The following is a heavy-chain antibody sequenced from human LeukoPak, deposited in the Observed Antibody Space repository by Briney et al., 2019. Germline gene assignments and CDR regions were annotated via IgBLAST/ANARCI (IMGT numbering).Heavy chain of an antibody. CDR3: ARVTSGWKNFDY. D-gene: IGHD6-19*01. J-gene: IGHJ4*02. V-gene: IGHV1-2*02. Sequence: ASVTVSYKASRYTFTAYYIHWVRQAPGQGLEWMGWIDPTTVATNYAQKFQDRVMMTRDTSISTGYMELRRLRSDDTAVYYCARVTSGWKNFDYWGQGTLVTVSS. CDR1: RYTFTAYY. CDR2: IDPTTVAT.